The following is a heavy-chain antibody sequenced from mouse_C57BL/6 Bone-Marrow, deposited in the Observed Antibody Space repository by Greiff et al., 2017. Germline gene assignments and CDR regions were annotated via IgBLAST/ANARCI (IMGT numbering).Heavy chain of an antibody. CDR1: GYTFTSYW. CDR2: IYPGSGST. V-gene: IGHV1-55*01. D-gene: IGHD2-5*01. Sequence: VQLQQSGAELVKPGASVKMSCKASGYTFTSYWITWVKQRPGQGLEWIGDIYPGSGSTNYNEKFKSKATLTVDTSSSTAYMQLSSLTSEDSAVYYCARKKARPYYSNPDYWGQGTTLTVSS. J-gene: IGHJ2*01. CDR3: ARKKARPYYSNPDY.